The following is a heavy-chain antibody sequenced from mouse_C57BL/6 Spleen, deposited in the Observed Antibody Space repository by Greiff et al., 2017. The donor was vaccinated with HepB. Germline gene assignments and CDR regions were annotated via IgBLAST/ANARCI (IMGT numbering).Heavy chain of an antibody. V-gene: IGHV14-4*01. Sequence: EVQLQQSGAELVRPGASVKLSCTASGFNIKDDYMHWVKQRPEQGLEWIGWIDPENGDTEYASKFQGKATITADTSSNTAYLQLSSLTSEDTAVYYCTTVDDGSSYGAYWGQRTLVTVSA. CDR1: GFNIKDDY. CDR2: IDPENGDT. J-gene: IGHJ3*01. D-gene: IGHD1-1*01. CDR3: TTVDDGSSYGAY.